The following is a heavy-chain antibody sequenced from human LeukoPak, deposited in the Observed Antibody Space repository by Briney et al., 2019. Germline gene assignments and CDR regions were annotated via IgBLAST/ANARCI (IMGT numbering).Heavy chain of an antibody. V-gene: IGHV3-48*02. CDR1: GFTFSSYS. J-gene: IGHJ4*02. Sequence: GGSLRLSCAASGFTFSSYSMNWVRQAPGKGLEWVSHITASGTAMFYADSVKGRFTISRDNAKNSLYLQMNSLRDEDTAVYYCARGRGVNYYFDYWGQGTLVTVSS. CDR2: ITASGTAM. CDR3: ARGRGVNYYFDY. D-gene: IGHD2-8*01.